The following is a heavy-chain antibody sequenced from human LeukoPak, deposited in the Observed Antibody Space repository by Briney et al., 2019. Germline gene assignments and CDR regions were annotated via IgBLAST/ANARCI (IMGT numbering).Heavy chain of an antibody. D-gene: IGHD2-2*01. CDR2: INPSGGST. CDR1: GYTFTSYY. CDR3: ARRYCSSTSCYRREWFDP. J-gene: IGHJ5*02. Sequence: ASVKVSCKASGYTFTSYYMHRVRQAPGQGLKWMGIINPSGGSTSYAQKFQGRVTMTRDTSTSTVYMELSSLRSEDTAVYYCARRYCSSTSCYRREWFDPWGQGTLVTVSS. V-gene: IGHV1-46*01.